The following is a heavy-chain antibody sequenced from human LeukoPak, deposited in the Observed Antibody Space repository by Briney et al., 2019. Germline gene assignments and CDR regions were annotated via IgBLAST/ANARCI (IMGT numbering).Heavy chain of an antibody. V-gene: IGHV1-18*01. J-gene: IGHJ4*02. CDR2: ISAYNGNT. CDR3: ARDYDILTGYYYFDY. Sequence: GASVKVSCKASGYTFTSYGISWVRQAPGQGLEWMGWISAYNGNTNYAQKLQGRVTMTTDTSTSTAYMELRCLSPDDTAVYYCARDYDILTGYYYFDYWGQGTLVTVSS. D-gene: IGHD3-9*01. CDR1: GYTFTSYG.